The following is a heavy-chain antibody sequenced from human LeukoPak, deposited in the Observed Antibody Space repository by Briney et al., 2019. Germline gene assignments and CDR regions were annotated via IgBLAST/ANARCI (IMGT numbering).Heavy chain of an antibody. V-gene: IGHV4-59*01. CDR1: GGSISSYY. J-gene: IGHJ4*02. Sequence: SETLSLTCTVSGGSISSYYWSWIRQPPGKGLEWIGYIYYSGSTNYNPSLKSRVTISVDTSKNQFSLKLSSVTAADTAVYYCARLTSGSYYPFDYGGQGTLVTVSS. CDR3: ARLTSGSYYPFDY. CDR2: IYYSGST. D-gene: IGHD1-26*01.